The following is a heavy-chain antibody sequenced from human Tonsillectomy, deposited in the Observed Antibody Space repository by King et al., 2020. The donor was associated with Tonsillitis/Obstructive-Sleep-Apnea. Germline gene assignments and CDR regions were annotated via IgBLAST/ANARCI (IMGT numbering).Heavy chain of an antibody. CDR3: ATLYCSGGSCHGAYYYYYMDV. D-gene: IGHD2-15*01. J-gene: IGHJ6*03. CDR1: GFTFSSYA. V-gene: IGHV3-23*04. Sequence: VQLVESGGGLVQPGGSLRLSCAASGFTFSSYAMSWVRQAPGKGLEWVSAISGSGGSTYYADSVKGRFTISRDNSKNTLYLQVNSLRAEDTAIYYCATLYCSGGSCHGAYYYYYMDVWDKGTTVTVSS. CDR2: ISGSGGST.